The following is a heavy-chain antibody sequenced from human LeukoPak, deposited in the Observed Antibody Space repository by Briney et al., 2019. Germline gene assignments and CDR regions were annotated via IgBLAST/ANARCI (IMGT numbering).Heavy chain of an antibody. Sequence: PGGSLRLSCAASGFTFSTYWMSWVRQAPGKGLEWVANIKQDGSEKYYVDSVKGRLTISRDNAKNSLFLHMNSLRAEDTAVYYCARDLSLYCSGGSCYSLNYWGQGTLVTVSS. D-gene: IGHD2-15*01. CDR3: ARDLSLYCSGGSCYSLNY. CDR1: GFTFSTYW. CDR2: IKQDGSEK. J-gene: IGHJ4*02. V-gene: IGHV3-7*01.